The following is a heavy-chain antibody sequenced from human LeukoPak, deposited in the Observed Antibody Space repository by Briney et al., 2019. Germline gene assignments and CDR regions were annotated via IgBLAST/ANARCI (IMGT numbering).Heavy chain of an antibody. CDR2: ISGSGGST. D-gene: IGHD3-22*01. V-gene: IGHV3-23*01. Sequence: GGSLRLSCAASGFTFSSYALSWVRQAPGKGLEWVSAISGSGGSTYYADSVKGRFSISRDNSKNTLYLQMNSLRAEDTAVYYCAKPSGQRDYYDSSYYYTYWGQGTLVTVSS. CDR3: AKPSGQRDYYDSSYYYTY. CDR1: GFTFSSYA. J-gene: IGHJ4*02.